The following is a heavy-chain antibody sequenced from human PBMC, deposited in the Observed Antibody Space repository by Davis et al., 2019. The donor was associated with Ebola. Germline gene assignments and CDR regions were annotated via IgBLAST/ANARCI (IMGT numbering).Heavy chain of an antibody. D-gene: IGHD3-3*01. CDR2: IIPIFGTA. J-gene: IGHJ4*02. V-gene: IGHV1-69*13. CDR3: ANPLGSGYYPY. CDR1: GGTFCSYA. Sequence: SVKVSCKASGGTFCSYAISWVRQAPGQGLEWMGGIIPIFGTANYAQKFQGRVTITADESTSTAYMELSRLRSEDTAVYYCANPLGSGYYPYWGQGTLVTVSS.